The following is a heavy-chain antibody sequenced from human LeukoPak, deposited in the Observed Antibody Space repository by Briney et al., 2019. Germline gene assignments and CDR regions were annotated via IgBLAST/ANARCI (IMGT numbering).Heavy chain of an antibody. CDR3: AKLWVMITFGGVIDIEAPGSSGDY. J-gene: IGHJ4*02. Sequence: PGGSLRLFCAASGFTFSSYAMTWVRQAPGKGLEWVSVISGSGGSTYYADSVKGRFTISRDNSKNTLYLQMNSLRAEDTAVYYCAKLWVMITFGGVIDIEAPGSSGDYWGQGTLVTVSS. D-gene: IGHD3-16*02. CDR1: GFTFSSYA. CDR2: ISGSGGST. V-gene: IGHV3-23*01.